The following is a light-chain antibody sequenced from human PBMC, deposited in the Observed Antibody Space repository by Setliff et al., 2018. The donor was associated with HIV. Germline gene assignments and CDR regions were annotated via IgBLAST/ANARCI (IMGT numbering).Light chain of an antibody. J-gene: IGLJ1*01. V-gene: IGLV2-14*03. Sequence: QSALTQPASVSGSPGQSITISCTGRSSDVGGYDYVSWYQQYPGKAPKLMIYDVSNRPSGVSNRFSGSKSGNTASLTISGLQAEDEADYYCSSYTSTSTPYVFGTGTKVNVL. CDR3: SSYTSTSTPYV. CDR1: SSDVGGYDY. CDR2: DVS.